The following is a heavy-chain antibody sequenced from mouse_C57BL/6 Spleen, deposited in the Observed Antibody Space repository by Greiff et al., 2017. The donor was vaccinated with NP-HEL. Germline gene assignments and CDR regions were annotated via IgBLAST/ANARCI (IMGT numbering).Heavy chain of an antibody. J-gene: IGHJ1*03. CDR3: ARQRGPTVVAFYWYFDV. CDR2: ISGGGGNT. Sequence: EVHLVESGGGLVKPGGSLKLSCAASGFTFSSYTMSWVRQTPEKRLEWVATISGGGGNTYYPDSVKGRSTISRDNAKNTLYLQMSSLRSEDTALYYCARQRGPTVVAFYWYFDVWGTGTTVTVSS. CDR1: GFTFSSYT. V-gene: IGHV5-9*01. D-gene: IGHD1-1*01.